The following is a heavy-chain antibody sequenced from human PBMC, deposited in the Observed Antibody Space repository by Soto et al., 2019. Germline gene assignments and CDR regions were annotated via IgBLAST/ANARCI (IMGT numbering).Heavy chain of an antibody. V-gene: IGHV1-69*02. Sequence: QVQLVQSGAEVKKPXXXXKVSCKASGGTFSSYTISWVRQAPGQGLEWMGRIIPILGIANYAQKFQGRVTITADKSTSTAYMELSSLRSEDTAVYYCAMEYCSSTSCYRDYWGQGTLVTVSS. J-gene: IGHJ4*02. CDR1: GGTFSSYT. D-gene: IGHD2-2*02. CDR3: AMEYCSSTSCYRDY. CDR2: IIPILGIA.